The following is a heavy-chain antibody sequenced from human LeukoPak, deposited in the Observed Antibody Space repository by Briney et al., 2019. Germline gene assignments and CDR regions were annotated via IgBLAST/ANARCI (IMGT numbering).Heavy chain of an antibody. J-gene: IGHJ4*02. D-gene: IGHD6-13*01. V-gene: IGHV3-23*01. Sequence: GGSLRLSCAASGFTFNTYPMAWVRQAPGKGLEWISSISGGGSTFHADSVKGRFTISRDNSKNTLYLQMNSLTVADTAVYYCARYDLSSSWSRTYPVYWGQGTLVTVSS. CDR2: ISGGGST. CDR1: GFTFNTYP. CDR3: ARYDLSSSWSRTYPVY.